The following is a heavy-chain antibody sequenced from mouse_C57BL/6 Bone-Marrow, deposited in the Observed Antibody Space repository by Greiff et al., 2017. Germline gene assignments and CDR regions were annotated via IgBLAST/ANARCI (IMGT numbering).Heavy chain of an antibody. V-gene: IGHV1-53*01. Sequence: QVQLQQPGTELVKPGASVKLSCKASGYTFTSYWMHWVKQRPGQGLEWIGNINPSNGGTNYNEKFKSKATLTVDKSSSTAYMQLSSLTSEDSAVYYCARENYYGSSYCWYFDVWGTGTTVTVSS. CDR3: ARENYYGSSYCWYFDV. J-gene: IGHJ1*03. CDR1: GYTFTSYW. D-gene: IGHD1-1*01. CDR2: INPSNGGT.